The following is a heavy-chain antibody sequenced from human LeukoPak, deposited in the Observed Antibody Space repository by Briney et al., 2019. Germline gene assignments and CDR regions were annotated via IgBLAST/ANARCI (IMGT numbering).Heavy chain of an antibody. J-gene: IGHJ4*02. CDR2: IVQDGSQK. CDR3: ARNEKWGGDY. D-gene: IGHD1-26*01. V-gene: IGHV3-7*03. CDR1: GFTFSSHW. Sequence: PGGSLRLSCAASGFTFSSHWMSWVRQAPGKGLEWVANIVQDGSQKYYVDSVKGRFTISRDNGKNSLYLQMNSLRAEDTAVYYCARNEKWGGDYWGQGTLVTVSS.